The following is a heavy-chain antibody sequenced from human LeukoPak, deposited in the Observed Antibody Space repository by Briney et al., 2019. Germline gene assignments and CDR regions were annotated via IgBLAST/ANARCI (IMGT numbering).Heavy chain of an antibody. CDR1: GGSIISSDYH. J-gene: IGHJ4*02. CDR3: ARGLAALPDY. V-gene: IGHV4-39*07. Sequence: SETLSLTCTVSGGSIISSDYHWGWVRQPPGKGLEWIGTISYSGNTDYNPSLRSRVTISVDTSKNQFSLKLSSVTAADTAVYYCARGLAALPDYWGQGTLVTVSS. CDR2: ISYSGNT. D-gene: IGHD6-6*01.